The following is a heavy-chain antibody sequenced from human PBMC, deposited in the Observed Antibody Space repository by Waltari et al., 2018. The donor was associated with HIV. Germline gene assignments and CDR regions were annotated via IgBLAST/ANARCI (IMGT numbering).Heavy chain of an antibody. CDR3: ARVNYQYAMDV. V-gene: IGHV3-21*01. J-gene: IGHJ6*02. CDR1: GFTISGFY. CDR2: VSGGSSCL. Sequence: EVQLVESGGGLVKPGGSLRLSCAASGFTISGFYMTWVRQAPGKGLGWVSSVSGGSSCLSDADSMKGRFTISRDNAKGSLFLQMNSLRAEDTAVYFCARVNYQYAMDVWGQGTTVTVSS.